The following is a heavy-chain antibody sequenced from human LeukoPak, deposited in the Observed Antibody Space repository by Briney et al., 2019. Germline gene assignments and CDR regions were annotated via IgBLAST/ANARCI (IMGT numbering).Heavy chain of an antibody. CDR1: GGSFSGYY. CDR3: ARGYGSGSYYHY. Sequence: SETLSLTCAVYGGSFSGYYWSWIRQPPGKGLEWIGEINHSGSINYNPSLKSRVTISVDTSKNQFSLKLSSVTAADTAVYYCARGYGSGSYYHYWGQGTLVTVSS. CDR2: INHSGSI. V-gene: IGHV4-34*01. J-gene: IGHJ4*02. D-gene: IGHD3-10*01.